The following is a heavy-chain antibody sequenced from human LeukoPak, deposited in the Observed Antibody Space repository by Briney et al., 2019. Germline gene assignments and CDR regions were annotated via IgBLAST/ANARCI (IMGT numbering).Heavy chain of an antibody. Sequence: GGSLRLSCAASGFTFSRHSMNWVRQAPGKGLEWVSSSSTSSSYIYYADSVKGRFTISRDNAKNSLYLQMNSLRAEDTAVYYCASLDRGYYYSFDYWGQGILVTVSS. CDR1: GFTFSRHS. J-gene: IGHJ4*02. CDR2: SSTSSSYI. V-gene: IGHV3-21*01. CDR3: ASLDRGYYYSFDY. D-gene: IGHD2/OR15-2a*01.